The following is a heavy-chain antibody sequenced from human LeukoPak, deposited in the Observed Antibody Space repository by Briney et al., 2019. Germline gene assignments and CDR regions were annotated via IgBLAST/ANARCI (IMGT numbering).Heavy chain of an antibody. CDR3: ARYHYYGSGGNDY. J-gene: IGHJ4*02. D-gene: IGHD3-10*01. V-gene: IGHV4-30-2*03. CDR2: FFLKGST. CDR1: GGSISSGGYS. Sequence: SQTLSLTCAVSGGSISSGGYSWSWIRQPPGKGLEWIGSFFLKGSTYYNPSLKSRVTISVDTSKNQFSLKLSSVTAADTAVYYCARYHYYGSGGNDYWGQGTLVTVSS.